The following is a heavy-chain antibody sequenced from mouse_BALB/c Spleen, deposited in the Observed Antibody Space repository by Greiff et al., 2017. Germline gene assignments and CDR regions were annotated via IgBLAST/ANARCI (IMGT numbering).Heavy chain of an antibody. J-gene: IGHJ1*01. Sequence: VKLMESGPGLVAPSQSLSITCTVSGFSLTSYGVHWVRQPPGKGLEWLGVIWAGGSTNYNSALMSRLSISKDNSKSQVFLKMNSLQTDDTAMYYCAREIYYGSSYWYFDVWGAGTTVTVSS. D-gene: IGHD1-1*01. CDR3: AREIYYGSSYWYFDV. CDR2: IWAGGST. V-gene: IGHV2-9*02. CDR1: GFSLTSYG.